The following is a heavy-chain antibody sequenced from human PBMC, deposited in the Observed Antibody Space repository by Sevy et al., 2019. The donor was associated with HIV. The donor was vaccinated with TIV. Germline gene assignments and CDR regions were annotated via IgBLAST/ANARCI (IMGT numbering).Heavy chain of an antibody. CDR2: ISSGGSTI. CDR3: ARDVLAYTRNWNHEDSDAFDI. CDR1: GFTFSDYY. J-gene: IGHJ3*02. V-gene: IGHV3-11*01. Sequence: GGFLRLSCAASGFTFSDYYMSWIRQAPGKGLEWVSYISSGGSTIYYADSVKVRFAISRDNSKNSLYLQMNSLRAEDTAVYYCARDVLAYTRNWNHEDSDAFDIWGQGTSVTVSS. D-gene: IGHD1-1*01.